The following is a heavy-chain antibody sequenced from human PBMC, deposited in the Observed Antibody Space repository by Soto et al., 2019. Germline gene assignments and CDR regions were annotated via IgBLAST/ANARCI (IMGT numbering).Heavy chain of an antibody. Sequence: QLSESGENLLQPGGSLTLSCAASGFSLTNYAMTWVRQPPGKGLEWVSSMNGAASSASYADSVRGRFTTSRDNSKNTQYLEMKFLRVEDTAVYYCARGGADHYTYGLDVWGQGTAVIVS. D-gene: IGHD3-10*01. J-gene: IGHJ6*02. CDR1: GFSLTNYA. CDR3: ARGGADHYTYGLDV. CDR2: MNGAASSA. V-gene: IGHV3-23*05.